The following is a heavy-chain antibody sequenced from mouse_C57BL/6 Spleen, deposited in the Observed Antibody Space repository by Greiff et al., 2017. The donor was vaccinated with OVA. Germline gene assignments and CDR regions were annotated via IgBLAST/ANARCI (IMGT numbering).Heavy chain of an antibody. CDR3: ARSEGNPYFDV. Sequence: VQLQQSGAELVRPGSSVKLSCKASGYTFTSYWMDWVKQRPGQGLEWIGNIYPSDSETHYNQKFKDKATLTVDKSSSTAYMQLSSLTSEDSAVYYCARSEGNPYFDVWGTGTTVTVSS. J-gene: IGHJ1*03. CDR1: GYTFTSYW. V-gene: IGHV1-61*01. CDR2: IYPSDSET. D-gene: IGHD2-1*01.